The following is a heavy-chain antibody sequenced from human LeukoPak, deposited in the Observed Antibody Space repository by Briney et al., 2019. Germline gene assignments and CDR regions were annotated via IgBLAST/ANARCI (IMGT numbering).Heavy chain of an antibody. CDR2: FDPEDGET. Sequence: SVKVSCKVSGYTLTELSMHWVRQAPGKGLEWMGGFDPEDGETIYAQKFQGRVTMTEDTSTDTAYMELSSLRSEDTAVYYCASNIAVARASDYWGQGTLVTVSS. D-gene: IGHD6-19*01. CDR3: ASNIAVARASDY. CDR1: GYTLTELS. J-gene: IGHJ4*02. V-gene: IGHV1-24*01.